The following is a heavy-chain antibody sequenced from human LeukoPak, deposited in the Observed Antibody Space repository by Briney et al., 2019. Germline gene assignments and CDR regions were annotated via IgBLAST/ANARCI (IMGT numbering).Heavy chain of an antibody. CDR3: ARLPTGYPNWFDP. D-gene: IGHD3-9*01. V-gene: IGHV4-39*01. CDR2: IYHTGTT. CDR1: GGSIFSTYYN. J-gene: IGHJ5*02. Sequence: SVTLSLTCSVSGGSIFSTYYNWGWIRQPPGKGLEWIGAIYHTGTTYYNPSFESRVTISVDTSKNQFSLKLNSVTAADTAVYYCARLPTGYPNWFDPWGQGSLVTVSS.